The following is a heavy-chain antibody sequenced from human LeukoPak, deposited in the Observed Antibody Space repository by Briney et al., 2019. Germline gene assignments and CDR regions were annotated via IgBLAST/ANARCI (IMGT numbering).Heavy chain of an antibody. Sequence: GGSLRLSCAASGFTFSTHWMSWVRQAPGKGLEWVANIREDGSEKYYVDSVKGRFAISGDNAKNSLYLQMNSLRAEDTAVYYCARTIRGYWRQGTLVTVSS. CDR3: ARTIRGY. J-gene: IGHJ4*02. V-gene: IGHV3-7*01. CDR2: IREDGSEK. CDR1: GFTFSTHW. D-gene: IGHD3-10*01.